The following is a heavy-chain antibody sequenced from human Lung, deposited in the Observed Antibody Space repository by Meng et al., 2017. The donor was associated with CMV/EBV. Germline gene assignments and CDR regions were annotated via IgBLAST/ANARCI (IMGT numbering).Heavy chain of an antibody. CDR2: ISGSGGST. V-gene: IGHV3-23*01. CDR1: GLTFSSHP. CDR3: ARGGPVAGKNWFDR. D-gene: IGHD6-19*01. Sequence: GGSXRLXXVASGLTFSSHPMTWVRQAPGKGLEWVSSISGSGGSTYSADSVQGRFTISRDNSKNTLYLQMSALRDEDTALYYCARGGPVAGKNWFDRWGQGTXVTVSS. J-gene: IGHJ5*02.